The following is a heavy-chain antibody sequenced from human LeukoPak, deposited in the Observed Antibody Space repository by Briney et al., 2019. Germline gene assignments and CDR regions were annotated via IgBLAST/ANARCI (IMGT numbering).Heavy chain of an antibody. CDR2: IYTSGST. Sequence: SETLSLTCTVSGGSISSGSYYWSWIRQPAGKGLEWIGRIYTSGSTNFNPSLKSRVTISVDTSKNQFSLKLSSVTAADTAVYYCARTRYYYNSRSYGAPYYFDYWGQGTLVTVSS. CDR3: ARTRYYYNSRSYGAPYYFDY. V-gene: IGHV4-61*02. J-gene: IGHJ4*02. D-gene: IGHD3-10*01. CDR1: GGSISSGSYY.